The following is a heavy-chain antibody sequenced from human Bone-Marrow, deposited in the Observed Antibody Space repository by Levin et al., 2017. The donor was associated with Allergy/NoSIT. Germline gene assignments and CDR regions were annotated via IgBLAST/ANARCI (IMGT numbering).Heavy chain of an antibody. J-gene: IGHJ1*01. D-gene: IGHD2-21*01. CDR1: GFSFTDYA. CDR3: ARSSAMMTGDFFPC. CDR2: ISYDGRNQ. Sequence: GGSLRLSCIASGFSFTDYAMHWVRQAPGKGLEWVAVISYDGRNQYYADPMRGRFTISRDNSMNTLSLQMNSLRPEDTSVYFCARSSAMMTGDFFPCWGQGTPVTVSS. V-gene: IGHV3-30*04.